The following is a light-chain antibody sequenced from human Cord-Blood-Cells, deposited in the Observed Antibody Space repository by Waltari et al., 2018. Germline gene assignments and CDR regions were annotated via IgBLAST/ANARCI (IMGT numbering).Light chain of an antibody. Sequence: DIVMTQSPDSLAVSLGERAHINCKSSQSVLYSSNNKNYLAWYQHKPGQPPKLLIYWASTRESGVPDRFSGSGSGTDFTLTISSLQAEDVAVYYCQQYYSTPYTFGQGTKLEIK. CDR1: QSVLYSSNNKNY. CDR3: QQYYSTPYT. J-gene: IGKJ2*01. V-gene: IGKV4-1*01. CDR2: WAS.